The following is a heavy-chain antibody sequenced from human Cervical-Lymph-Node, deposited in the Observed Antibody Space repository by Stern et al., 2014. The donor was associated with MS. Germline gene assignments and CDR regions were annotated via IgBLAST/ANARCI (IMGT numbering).Heavy chain of an antibody. D-gene: IGHD6-19*01. CDR3: ARRDSSGWYRDWFDP. J-gene: IGHJ5*02. CDR2: IYPSDSDI. V-gene: IGHV5-51*01. Sequence: EVQLVQSGAEVKKPGESLKISCKGSGYSFTSYWIVWVRQMPGKGLEWMGAIYPSDSDIRYNPSFQGQVTISADKSISTAFLQRSTLKASDTATYYCARRDSSGWYRDWFDPWGQGTLVTISS. CDR1: GYSFTSYW.